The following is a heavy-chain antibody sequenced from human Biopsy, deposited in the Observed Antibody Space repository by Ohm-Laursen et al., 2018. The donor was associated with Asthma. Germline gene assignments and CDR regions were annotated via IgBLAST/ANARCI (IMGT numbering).Heavy chain of an antibody. J-gene: IGHJ4*02. CDR3: ARGVDRVTGLLDHFDS. D-gene: IGHD2-21*02. V-gene: IGHV4-59*01. Sequence: TLCLLRTFSGRPLNNFHWFWIRHPPAKGLESIGHVYYSGSTNYNPSLKSRVTISIEASKNQFSLKLTSVTAAETAVYYCARGVDRVTGLLDHFDSWGQGTLVTVSS. CDR2: VYYSGST. CDR1: GRPLNNFH.